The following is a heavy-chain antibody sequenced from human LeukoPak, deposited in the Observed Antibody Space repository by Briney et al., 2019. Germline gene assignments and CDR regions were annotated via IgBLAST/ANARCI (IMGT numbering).Heavy chain of an antibody. J-gene: IGHJ3*02. CDR3: ARDPYYYGSGSYYNDAFDI. V-gene: IGHV1-18*01. D-gene: IGHD3-10*01. CDR2: ISAYNGNT. CDR1: GYTFTSYG. Sequence: GASVKVSCKASGYTFTSYGISWVRQAPGQGLEWMGWISAYNGNTNYAQKLQGRVTMTTDTSTSTAYMELRSLRSDDTAVYYCARDPYYYGSGSYYNDAFDIWGQGTMVTVSS.